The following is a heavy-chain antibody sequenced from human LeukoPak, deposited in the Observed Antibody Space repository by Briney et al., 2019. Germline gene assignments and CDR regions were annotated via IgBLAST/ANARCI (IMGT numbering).Heavy chain of an antibody. J-gene: IGHJ4*02. V-gene: IGHV3-74*01. D-gene: IGHD3-9*01. CDR2: IKEDGTYT. CDR1: GFSFSKYW. CDR3: ARDFDMGITPGDDFDF. Sequence: GGSLRLSCAASGFSFSKYWMHWVRQTPGEGLVWVSRIKEDGTYTSYADSVKGRFTISRYNARNTVFLQMNSLRAEDTAVYYCARDFDMGITPGDDFDFWGQGTLVTVSS.